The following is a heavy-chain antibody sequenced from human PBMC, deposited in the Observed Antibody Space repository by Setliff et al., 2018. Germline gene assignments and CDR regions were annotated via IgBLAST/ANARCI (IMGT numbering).Heavy chain of an antibody. CDR1: GFTFSTSA. J-gene: IGHJ4*02. D-gene: IGHD3-10*01. V-gene: IGHV3-30*02. Sequence: GGSLRLSCATSGFTFSTSAMHWLRQSPDNRLEWLAYIHYDGSSQYYADSVQGRFTVSRDNSRNTLYLDMNSLRGEDTAVYYCARDKGVISLDYWGQGTLVTVSS. CDR3: ARDKGVISLDY. CDR2: IHYDGSSQ.